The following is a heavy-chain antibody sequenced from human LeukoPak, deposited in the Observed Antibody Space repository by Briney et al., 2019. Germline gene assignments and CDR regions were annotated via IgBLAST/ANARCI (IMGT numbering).Heavy chain of an antibody. D-gene: IGHD4-17*01. CDR1: GFTVSSNY. CDR3: ARGEDYGDYFDY. V-gene: IGHV3-53*01. CDR2: VYSGGST. Sequence: PGGSLRLSCAVSGFTVSSNYMNWVRQAPGKGLEWVSVVYSGGSTYYADSVRGRFTISRDNSKNTLYLQMNSLRAADTAVYYCARGEDYGDYFDYWGQGTLVTVSS. J-gene: IGHJ4*02.